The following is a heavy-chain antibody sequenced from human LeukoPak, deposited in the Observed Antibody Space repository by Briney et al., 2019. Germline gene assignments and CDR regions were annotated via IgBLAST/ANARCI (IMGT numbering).Heavy chain of an antibody. J-gene: IGHJ1*01. D-gene: IGHD4-17*01. CDR2: ISGSGGST. Sequence: GGSLRLSCAASGFSFSSYAVSWVRQAPGKGLEWVSGISGSGGSTYYADSVKGRFTISRDNSKNTLYLQMNSLRAEDTAVYYCAKEHGDHQYFQHWGQGTLVTVSS. CDR1: GFSFSSYA. CDR3: AKEHGDHQYFQH. V-gene: IGHV3-23*01.